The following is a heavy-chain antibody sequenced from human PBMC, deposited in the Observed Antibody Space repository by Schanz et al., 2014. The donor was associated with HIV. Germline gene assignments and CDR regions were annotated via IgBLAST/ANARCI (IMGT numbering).Heavy chain of an antibody. J-gene: IGHJ6*02. V-gene: IGHV3-33*06. CDR2: IWGYGSNK. Sequence: HVQLVESGGGVVQPGRSLRLSCAASGFTFSSYGMHWVRQAPGNGLEGGAVIWGYGSNKHYADSVKGRVTITRDNSKNTVILQMRSLRAYYTAIDYCANTTPDVYYNYGTDVWGQGTLVSVSS. CDR3: ANTTPDVYYNYGTDV. CDR1: GFTFSSYG. D-gene: IGHD2-15*01.